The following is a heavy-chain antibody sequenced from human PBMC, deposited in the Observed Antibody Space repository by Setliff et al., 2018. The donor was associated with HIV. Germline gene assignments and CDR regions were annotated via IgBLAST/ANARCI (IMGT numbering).Heavy chain of an antibody. J-gene: IGHJ6*03. Sequence: PSETLSLTCTVSGGSINSGGYYWVWIRQPPGKGLEWVASIYFSGTPYYNPSLKNRVTISVDTSKNQFSLKLSSVTAADTAVYYCARRGGCSGGSCYFFYYYYMDVWGKGTTVTVSS. D-gene: IGHD2-15*01. CDR3: ARRGGCSGGSCYFFYYYYMDV. CDR2: IYFSGTP. CDR1: GGSINSGGYY. V-gene: IGHV4-39*01.